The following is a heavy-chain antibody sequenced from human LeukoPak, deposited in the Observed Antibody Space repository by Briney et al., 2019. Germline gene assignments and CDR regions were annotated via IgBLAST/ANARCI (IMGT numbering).Heavy chain of an antibody. CDR1: GYTFTGYG. V-gene: IGHV1-18*01. CDR2: ISVYNGNT. CDR3: TRIELTGYEFDN. J-gene: IGHJ4*02. D-gene: IGHD3-9*01. Sequence: ASVKVSCKASGYTFTGYGISWVRQAPGQGLEWMGWISVYNGNTNNAQKLQGRVTVTTDTSTSTAYMELRNLRSDDTDVYYCTRIELTGYEFDNWGRGTLVTVSS.